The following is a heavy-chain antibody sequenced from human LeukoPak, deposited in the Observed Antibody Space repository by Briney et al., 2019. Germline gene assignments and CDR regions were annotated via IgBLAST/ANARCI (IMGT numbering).Heavy chain of an antibody. CDR1: GYRFTSYW. V-gene: IGHV5-51*01. J-gene: IGHJ5*02. D-gene: IGHD1-26*01. CDR3: ARHIGGSYYWFDP. CDR2: IYPGDSDT. Sequence: RGESLNFSCKGSGYRFTSYWIGWVRQLPGKGLEWMGIIYPGDSDTRYSPSFQGQVPISADKSISTAYLQWSSLKASDTAMYYCARHIGGSYYWFDPWGQGTLVTVSS.